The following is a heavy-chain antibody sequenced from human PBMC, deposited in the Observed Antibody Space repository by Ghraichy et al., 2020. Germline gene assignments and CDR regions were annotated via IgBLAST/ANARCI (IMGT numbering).Heavy chain of an antibody. CDR3: ARAPGPVTTSGIDY. Sequence: GGSLRLSCIVSGFTSSSFAMSWVRQAPGKGLEWVSAITGSGVSIHYSDSVKGRFTISRDNSKNSVFLQMNSLRAEDTAVYYCARAPGPVTTSGIDYWGPGTLVTVS. D-gene: IGHD4-17*01. CDR2: ITGSGVSI. CDR1: GFTSSSFA. J-gene: IGHJ4*02. V-gene: IGHV3-23*01.